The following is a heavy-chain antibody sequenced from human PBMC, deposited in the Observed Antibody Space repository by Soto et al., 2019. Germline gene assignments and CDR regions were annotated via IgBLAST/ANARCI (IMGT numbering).Heavy chain of an antibody. CDR1: GGSISSGGYY. Sequence: QVQLQESGPGLVKPSQTLSLTCTVSGGSISSGGYYWSWIHQHPGKGLEWIGYIYYSGSTYYNPSLKSRVTISVDTSKNQFSLKLSSVTAADTAVYYCARGAPESEYSSSNRRVYYFDYWGQGTLVTVSS. V-gene: IGHV4-31*03. D-gene: IGHD6-6*01. J-gene: IGHJ4*02. CDR2: IYYSGST. CDR3: ARGAPESEYSSSNRRVYYFDY.